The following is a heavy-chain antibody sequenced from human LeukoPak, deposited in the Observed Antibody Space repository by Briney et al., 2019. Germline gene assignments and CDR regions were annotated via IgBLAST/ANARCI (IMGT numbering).Heavy chain of an antibody. D-gene: IGHD6-19*01. V-gene: IGHV3-23*01. J-gene: IGHJ4*02. CDR3: AKEFLPPWYIIAVAGGDDY. CDR2: ISGSGGST. Sequence: GGSLRLSCAASGFTFSSYAMSWVRQAPGKGLEWVSAISGSGGSTYYADSVKGRFTISRDNSKNTLYLQMNSLRAEDTAVHYCAKEFLPPWYIIAVAGGDDYWGQGTLVTVSS. CDR1: GFTFSSYA.